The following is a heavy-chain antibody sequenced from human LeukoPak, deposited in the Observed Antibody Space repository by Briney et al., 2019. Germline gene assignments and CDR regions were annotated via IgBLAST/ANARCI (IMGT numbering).Heavy chain of an antibody. Sequence: GASVKVSCKASGGTFSNYPIIWVRQAPGRGLEWLGGIIPIYGTANYALMFQGRITLTAHESTVTAYMELRSLTSDDTAMYFCATHTGGYNYWWFDIWGQGTLVSVSS. D-gene: IGHD5-24*01. CDR3: ATHTGGYNYWWFDI. J-gene: IGHJ5*02. V-gene: IGHV1-69*13. CDR2: IIPIYGTA. CDR1: GGTFSNYP.